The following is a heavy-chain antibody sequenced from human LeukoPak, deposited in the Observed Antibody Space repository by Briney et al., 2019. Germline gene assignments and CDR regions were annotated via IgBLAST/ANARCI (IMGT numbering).Heavy chain of an antibody. V-gene: IGHV3-30*03. D-gene: IGHD5-24*01. CDR3: ARSRDGFNLLDY. CDR2: ISYDGSNK. CDR1: GFTFSSYG. Sequence: PGGSLRLSCAASGFTFSSYGMHWVRQAPGKGLEWVAVISYDGSNKYYADSVKGRFTISRDNSKNTLYLQMNSLGADDTAVYYCARSRDGFNLLDYWGQGTLVTVSS. J-gene: IGHJ4*02.